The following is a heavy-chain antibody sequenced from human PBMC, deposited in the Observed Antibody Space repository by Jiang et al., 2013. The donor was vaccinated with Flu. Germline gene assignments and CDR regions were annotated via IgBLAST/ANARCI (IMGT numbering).Heavy chain of an antibody. CDR2: ISYDGSNK. Sequence: VQLLESGGGVVQPGRSLRLSCAASGFTFSSCGMHWVRRAPGKGLEWVAVISYDGSNKYYADSVKGRFTISRDNSKNTLYLQMNSLRAEDTAVYYCAKDHQLRDIVARFDYWGQGTLVTVSS. CDR3: AKDHQLRDIVARFDY. CDR1: GFTFSSCG. D-gene: IGHD5-12*01. V-gene: IGHV3-30*18. J-gene: IGHJ4*02.